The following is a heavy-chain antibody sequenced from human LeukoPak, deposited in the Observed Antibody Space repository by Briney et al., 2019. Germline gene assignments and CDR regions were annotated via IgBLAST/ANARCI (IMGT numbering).Heavy chain of an antibody. J-gene: IGHJ6*02. CDR2: LSADGQRT. CDR1: GFTFTIYA. D-gene: IGHD3-16*02. V-gene: IGHV3-23*01. CDR3: AKDRSYGMDV. Sequence: GGSLRLSCAASGFTFTIYAMSWVRQAPGKGPEWVSALSADGQRTYYADSVKGRFTISRDNSKDTLYLQTNSLGAEDTAVYYCAKDRSYGMDVWGQGTTVTVSS.